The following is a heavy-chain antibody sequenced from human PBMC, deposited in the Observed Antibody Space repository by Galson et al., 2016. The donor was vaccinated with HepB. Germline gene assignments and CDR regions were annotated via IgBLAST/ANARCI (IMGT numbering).Heavy chain of an antibody. CDR3: ARDQTRRGPTTFGN. V-gene: IGHV3-74*03. Sequence: LRLSCADSGFTFRTYWMHWVRQSPGMGLVWVSRISSDGLTTTYADSSKGRFTILRDNGRNTLYQQMNSLRAEDTGVYYCARDQTRRGPTTFGNWGQGTLVTVSS. D-gene: IGHD1-26*01. J-gene: IGHJ4*02. CDR1: GFTFRTYW. CDR2: ISSDGLTT.